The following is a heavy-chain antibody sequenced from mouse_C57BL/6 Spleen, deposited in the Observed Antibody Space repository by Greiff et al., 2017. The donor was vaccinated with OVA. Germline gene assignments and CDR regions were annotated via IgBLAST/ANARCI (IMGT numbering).Heavy chain of an antibody. CDR2: IHPNSGST. J-gene: IGHJ1*03. CDR1: GYTFTSYW. V-gene: IGHV1-64*01. Sequence: QVQLQQPGAELVKPGASVKLSCKASGYTFTSYWMHWVKQRPGQGLEWIGMIHPNSGSTNYNEKFKSKATLTVDKSSSTAYMQLSSLTSEDSAVYYCARMDGYGGYLDVWGTGTTVTVSS. CDR3: ARMDGYGGYLDV. D-gene: IGHD2-2*01.